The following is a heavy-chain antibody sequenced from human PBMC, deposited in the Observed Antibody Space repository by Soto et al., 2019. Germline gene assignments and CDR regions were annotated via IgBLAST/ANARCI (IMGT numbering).Heavy chain of an antibody. J-gene: IGHJ4*02. D-gene: IGHD3-3*01. V-gene: IGHV4-59*01. CDR3: ARGLYDFWSGYYFDY. CDR2: IYYSGST. Sequence: QVQLQESGPGLVKPSETLSLTCTVSGGSISSYYWSWIRQPPGKGLEWIGYIYYSGSTNYNPSLKSRVTISVDTSKNQFSLKLSSVTAADTAVYYCARGLYDFWSGYYFDYWGQGTLVTVSS. CDR1: GGSISSYY.